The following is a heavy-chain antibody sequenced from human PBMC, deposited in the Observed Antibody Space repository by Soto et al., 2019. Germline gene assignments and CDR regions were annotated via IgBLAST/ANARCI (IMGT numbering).Heavy chain of an antibody. Sequence: QITLKESGPTLVKPTQTLTLTCTFSGFSLSTSKVGVGWIRQPPGKALEWLTLIYWDDNKHYSPSLKSRLTIAKDTSKNQVVLTMTNMDPVDTATYYCARLTMIRGVTYQYFFDSWGQGSLVTVSS. J-gene: IGHJ4*02. CDR3: ARLTMIRGVTYQYFFDS. V-gene: IGHV2-5*02. CDR1: GFSLSTSKVG. D-gene: IGHD3-10*01. CDR2: IYWDDNK.